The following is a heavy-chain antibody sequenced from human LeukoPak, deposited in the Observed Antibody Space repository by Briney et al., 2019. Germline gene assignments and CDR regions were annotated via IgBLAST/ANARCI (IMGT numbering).Heavy chain of an antibody. D-gene: IGHD3-10*01. CDR1: GGSFSGYY. J-gene: IGHJ2*01. CDR3: ARDRWYYGSGSPKGYFDL. CDR2: INHSGST. V-gene: IGHV4-34*09. Sequence: SETLSLTCAVYGGSFSGYYWSWIRQPPGKGLEWIGEINHSGSTYYNPSLKSRVTISVDTSKNQFSLKLSSVTAADTAVYYCARDRWYYGSGSPKGYFDLWGRGTLVTVSS.